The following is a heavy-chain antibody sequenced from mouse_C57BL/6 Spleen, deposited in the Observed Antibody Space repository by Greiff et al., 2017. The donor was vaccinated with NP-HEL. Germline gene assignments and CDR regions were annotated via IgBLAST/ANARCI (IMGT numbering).Heavy chain of an antibody. Sequence: VQGVESGAELVRPGASVTLSCKASGYTFTDYEMHWVKQTPVHGLEWIGAIDPETGGTAYNQKFKGKAILTADKSSSTAYMELRSLTSADSAVYYCTRLRVWRLLPFAYWGQGTLVTVSA. J-gene: IGHJ3*01. D-gene: IGHD2-3*01. CDR3: TRLRVWRLLPFAY. CDR2: IDPETGGT. CDR1: GYTFTDYE. V-gene: IGHV1-15*01.